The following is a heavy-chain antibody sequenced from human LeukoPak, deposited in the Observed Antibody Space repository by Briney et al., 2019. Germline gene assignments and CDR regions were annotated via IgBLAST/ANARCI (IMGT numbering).Heavy chain of an antibody. Sequence: GGSLRLSCAASGFTFSSYSMNWVRQAPGKGLEWVSSISSSSSYIYYADSVKGRFTISRDNAKNSLYLQMNSLRAEDTAVYYCASEGKSTFWFDPWGQGTLVTASS. V-gene: IGHV3-21*01. CDR3: ASEGKSTFWFDP. J-gene: IGHJ5*02. CDR1: GFTFSSYS. CDR2: ISSSSSYI. D-gene: IGHD2/OR15-2a*01.